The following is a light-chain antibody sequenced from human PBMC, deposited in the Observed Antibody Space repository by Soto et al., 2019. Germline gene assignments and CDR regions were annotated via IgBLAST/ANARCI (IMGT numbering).Light chain of an antibody. CDR2: GAS. V-gene: IGKV3-15*01. CDR3: QQYNNWPPWT. J-gene: IGKJ1*01. CDR1: QSVSNN. Sequence: EILMTQSPATLSVSPGERATLSCRTSQSVSNNYLAWYQQKPGQAPRLLIYGASTRATGIPARFSGTGSGTEFTLTISSLQSEDFAVYYCQQYNNWPPWTFGQGTKVDIK.